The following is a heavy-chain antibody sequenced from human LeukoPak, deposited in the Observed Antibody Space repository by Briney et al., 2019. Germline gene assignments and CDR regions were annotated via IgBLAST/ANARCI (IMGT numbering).Heavy chain of an antibody. V-gene: IGHV4-59*02. J-gene: IGHJ4*02. D-gene: IGHD1-1*01. CDR3: ARAGNNWFAAY. CDR1: GHSVSIYY. CDR2: IYYRGNT. Sequence: SETLSLTCTVSGHSVSIYYWSWVRQPPGKGLEWIGYIYYRGNTNYNPSLKSRVTMAVDTPKNQFSLEVSSVTAADTLLYCYARAGNNWFAAYSGQGTLVTVSS.